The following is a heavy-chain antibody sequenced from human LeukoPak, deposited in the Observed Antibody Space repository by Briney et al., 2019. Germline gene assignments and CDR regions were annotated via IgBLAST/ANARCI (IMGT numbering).Heavy chain of an antibody. CDR2: ISAYNGNT. V-gene: IGHV1-18*01. J-gene: IGHJ3*02. Sequence: GASVKVSCKASGYTFTSHGISWVRQAPGQGLEWMGWISAYNGNTNYAQKLQGRVTMTTDTSTSTAYMELRSLRSDDTAVYYCARVGWELLRGPDDAFDIWGQGTMVTVSS. CDR1: GYTFTSHG. D-gene: IGHD1-26*01. CDR3: ARVGWELLRGPDDAFDI.